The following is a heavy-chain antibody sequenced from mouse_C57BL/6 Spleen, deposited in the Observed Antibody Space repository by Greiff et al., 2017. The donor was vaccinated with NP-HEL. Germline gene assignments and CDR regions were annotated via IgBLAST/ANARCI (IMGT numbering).Heavy chain of an antibody. Sequence: QVQLKQSGAELMKPGASVKLSCKATGYTFTGYWIEWVKQRPGHGLEWIGEILPGSGSTNYNEKFKGKATFTADTSSNTAYMQLSSLTTEDSAIYYCARQPFITTVVAPFDYWGQGTLVTVSA. J-gene: IGHJ3*01. D-gene: IGHD1-1*01. CDR2: ILPGSGST. CDR3: ARQPFITTVVAPFDY. V-gene: IGHV1-9*01. CDR1: GYTFTGYW.